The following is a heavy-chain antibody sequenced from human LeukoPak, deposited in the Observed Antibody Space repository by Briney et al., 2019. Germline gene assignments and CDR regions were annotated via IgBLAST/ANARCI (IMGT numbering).Heavy chain of an antibody. CDR3: ARVGDASHDFWRGYYLSWSGEFDP. Sequence: GASVKVSCKASGYTFTGYYMHWVRQAPGQGLEWMGWINPNSGGTNYAQKFQGRVTMTRDMSISTAYMELSRLRSNDTAVYYCARVGDASHDFWRGYYLSWSGEFDPWGQGTLVTVSS. CDR1: GYTFTGYY. CDR2: INPNSGGT. V-gene: IGHV1-2*02. D-gene: IGHD3-3*01. J-gene: IGHJ5*02.